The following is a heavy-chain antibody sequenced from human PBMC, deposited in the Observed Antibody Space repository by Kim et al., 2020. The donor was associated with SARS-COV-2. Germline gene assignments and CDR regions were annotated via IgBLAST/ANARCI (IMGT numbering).Heavy chain of an antibody. CDR1: GGSFSGYY. Sequence: SETLSLTCAVYGGSFSGYYWSWIRQPPGKGLEWIGEINHSGSTNYNPSLKSRVTISVDTSKNQFSLKLSSVTAADTAVYYCARGRLKGAGGSYSGSYYYYYGMDVWGQGTTVTVSS. J-gene: IGHJ6*02. CDR2: INHSGST. D-gene: IGHD1-26*01. V-gene: IGHV4-34*01. CDR3: ARGRLKGAGGSYSGSYYYYYGMDV.